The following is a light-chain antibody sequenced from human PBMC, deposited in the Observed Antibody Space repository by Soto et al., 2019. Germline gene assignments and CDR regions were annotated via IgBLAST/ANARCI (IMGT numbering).Light chain of an antibody. V-gene: IGKV3-15*01. CDR2: GAS. Sequence: EIVMTQSPATLSVSPGERATISCRASQSVSSNLAWYQQKPGQAPRLLIYGASTRATGIPARFSGSGSGTEFTFTISRLQSEDSAVYYCQHYDNWLRTFGQGTKVDIK. J-gene: IGKJ1*01. CDR1: QSVSSN. CDR3: QHYDNWLRT.